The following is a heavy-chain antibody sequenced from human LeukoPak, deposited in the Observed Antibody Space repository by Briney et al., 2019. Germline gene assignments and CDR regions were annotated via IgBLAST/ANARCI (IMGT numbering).Heavy chain of an antibody. V-gene: IGHV4-59*12. CDR3: ARLSTVTTFDP. J-gene: IGHJ5*02. Sequence: SETLSLTCTVSGGSISSYYWSWIRQPPGKGLEWIGYIYYSGSTNYNPSLKSRVTISVDTSKNQFSLKLSSVTAADTAVYYCARLSTVTTFDPWGQGTLVTVSS. D-gene: IGHD4-17*01. CDR1: GGSISSYY. CDR2: IYYSGST.